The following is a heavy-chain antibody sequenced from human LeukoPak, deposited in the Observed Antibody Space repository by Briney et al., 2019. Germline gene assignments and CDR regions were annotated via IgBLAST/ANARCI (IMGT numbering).Heavy chain of an antibody. CDR2: ISGSGGST. CDR1: GFTFSSYA. D-gene: IGHD5-12*01. Sequence: GGSLRLSCAASGFTFSSYAMSWVRQAPGKGLEWVSAISGSGGSTYYADSVKGRFTISRDNSKNTLYLQMDSLRAEDTAVYYCAKGGDSGYDSTMRNWGQGTLVTVSS. V-gene: IGHV3-23*01. CDR3: AKGGDSGYDSTMRN. J-gene: IGHJ4*02.